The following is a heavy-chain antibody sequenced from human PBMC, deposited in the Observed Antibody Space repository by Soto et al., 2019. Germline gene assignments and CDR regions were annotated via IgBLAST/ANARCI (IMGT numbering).Heavy chain of an antibody. V-gene: IGHV1-18*01. D-gene: IGHD1-26*01. J-gene: IGHJ3*02. CDR1: ANTFTRDA. CDR2: ISDYNGNK. Sequence: VAAINVSCPTSANTFTRDASHWWQQAPGKGLEWMGWISDYNGNKNDAQKIQGRVTMTTDTATRTAYMELRSLRSDDTAVYYCGRVLCDSGSCCSGFDIWGQGTMESVS. CDR3: GRVLCDSGSCCSGFDI.